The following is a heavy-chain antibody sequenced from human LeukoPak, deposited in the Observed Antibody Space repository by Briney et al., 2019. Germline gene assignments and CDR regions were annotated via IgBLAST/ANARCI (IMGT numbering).Heavy chain of an antibody. CDR2: ISAYNGNT. CDR3: AREPGITIFGVANKGADY. D-gene: IGHD3-3*01. V-gene: IGHV1-18*01. Sequence: EASVKVSCKASGYTFTSYGISWVRQAPGQGLEWMGWISAYNGNTNYAQKLQGRVTMTTDTSTSTAYMELRSLRSDDTAVYYCAREPGITIFGVANKGADYWGQGTLVTVSS. J-gene: IGHJ4*02. CDR1: GYTFTSYG.